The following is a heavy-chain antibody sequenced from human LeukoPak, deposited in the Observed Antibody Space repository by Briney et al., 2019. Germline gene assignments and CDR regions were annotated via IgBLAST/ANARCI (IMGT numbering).Heavy chain of an antibody. J-gene: IGHJ4*02. D-gene: IGHD5-18*01. V-gene: IGHV3-30*03. Sequence: PGGSLRLSCAASGFTFSSYGMHWVRQAPGKGLEGVAVISYDGSNKYYADSVKGRFTISRDNSKNTLYLQMNSLRAEDTAVYYCAREDTAIDYWGQGTLVTVSS. CDR2: ISYDGSNK. CDR1: GFTFSSYG. CDR3: AREDTAIDY.